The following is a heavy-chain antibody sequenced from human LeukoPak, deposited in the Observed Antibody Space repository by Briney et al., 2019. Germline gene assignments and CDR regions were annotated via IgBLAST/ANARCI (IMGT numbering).Heavy chain of an antibody. V-gene: IGHV4-30-4*08. Sequence: SQTLSLTCTVSGGSISSGDYYWSWIRQPPGKGLEWIGYIYYSGSTYYNPSLKSRVTISVDTSKNQFSLKLSSVTAADTAVYYCASSRYCSSTSCHLRDYWGQGTLVTVS. CDR2: IYYSGST. J-gene: IGHJ4*02. D-gene: IGHD2-2*01. CDR1: GGSISSGDYY. CDR3: ASSRYCSSTSCHLRDY.